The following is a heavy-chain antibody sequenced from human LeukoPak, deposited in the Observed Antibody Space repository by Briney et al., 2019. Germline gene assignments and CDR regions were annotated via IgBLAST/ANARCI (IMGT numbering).Heavy chain of an antibody. J-gene: IGHJ5*02. CDR3: VRESPVAAVGRSWFDP. CDR2: VSGSNGNT. V-gene: IGHV3-23*01. Sequence: PGGSLRLSCAASGFTFSSYAMSWVRQAPGEGLEWVSTVSGSNGNTHHADSVKGRFTISRDNSKNTLYLQMNSLRAEDTAVYYCVRESPVAAVGRSWFDPWGQGTLVTVSS. CDR1: GFTFSSYA. D-gene: IGHD6-13*01.